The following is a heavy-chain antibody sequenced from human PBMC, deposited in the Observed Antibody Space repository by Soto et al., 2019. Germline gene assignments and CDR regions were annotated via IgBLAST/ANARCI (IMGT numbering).Heavy chain of an antibody. J-gene: IGHJ5*02. V-gene: IGHV1-3*01. CDR3: ARDATLGYCSSTSCYVGGWFDP. CDR1: GYTFTSYA. D-gene: IGHD2-2*01. CDR2: INAGNGNT. Sequence: ASVKVSCKASGYTFTSYAMHWVRQAPGQRLEWMGWINAGNGNTKYSQKFQGRVTITRDTSASTAYMELSSLRSEDTAVYYCARDATLGYCSSTSCYVGGWFDPWGQGTLVTVSS.